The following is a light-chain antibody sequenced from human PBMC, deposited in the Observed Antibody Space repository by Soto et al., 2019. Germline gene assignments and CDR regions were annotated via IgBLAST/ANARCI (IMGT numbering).Light chain of an antibody. CDR3: AAWDDSLSGVV. CDR1: SSNIGSNY. J-gene: IGLJ2*01. Sequence: VLTQPPSASGTPGQRVTISCSGSSSNIGSNYVYWYQQLPGTAPKLLIYKNDQRPSGVPDRFSGSKSGTSASLAISGLRSEDEADYYCAAWDDSLSGVVFGGGTKLTVL. V-gene: IGLV1-47*01. CDR2: KND.